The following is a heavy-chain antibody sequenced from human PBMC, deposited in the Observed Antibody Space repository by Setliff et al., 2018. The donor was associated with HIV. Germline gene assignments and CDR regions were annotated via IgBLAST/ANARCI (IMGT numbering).Heavy chain of an antibody. CDR3: VRERRTPSYSTSSGRTYQYNMDV. CDR2: IYHTGSA. CDR1: GGLFSSTNW. Sequence: PSETLSLTCAVSGGLFSSTNWWGWVRQSPGKGLEWIGEIYHTGSANYNPSLTGRVIISGDKSKNQFSLKLKSLTAADTALYYCVRERRTPSYSTSSGRTYQYNMDVWGKGTTVTVS. J-gene: IGHJ6*03. D-gene: IGHD2-21*01. V-gene: IGHV4-4*02.